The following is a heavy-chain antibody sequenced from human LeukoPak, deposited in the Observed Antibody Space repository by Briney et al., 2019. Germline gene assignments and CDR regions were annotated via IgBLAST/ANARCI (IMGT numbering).Heavy chain of an antibody. Sequence: SVKVSCKASGGTFSSYAISWVRQAPGQGLEWMGGIIPIFGTANYAQKFQGRVTITADKSTSTAYMELSSLRSDDTAVYYCARDFTYGPAFDYWGQGTLVTVSS. D-gene: IGHD3-10*01. CDR1: GGTFSSYA. CDR2: IIPIFGTA. CDR3: ARDFTYGPAFDY. J-gene: IGHJ4*02. V-gene: IGHV1-69*06.